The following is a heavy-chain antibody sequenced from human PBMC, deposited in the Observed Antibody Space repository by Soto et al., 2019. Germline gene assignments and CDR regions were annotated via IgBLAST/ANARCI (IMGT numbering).Heavy chain of an antibody. Sequence: PWGSLRLSCAASVFTFSNYVMSWFCQAPGKGLEWVPSISGSGDNTYYADSVKGRFTISRDNSKNTLFLQMNSLRAEDTAVYYCAKLTLVLALGFDYWGEGTLVTGYS. CDR3: AKLTLVLALGFDY. V-gene: IGHV3-23*01. D-gene: IGHD3-3*01. J-gene: IGHJ4*02. CDR1: VFTFSNYV. CDR2: ISGSGDNT.